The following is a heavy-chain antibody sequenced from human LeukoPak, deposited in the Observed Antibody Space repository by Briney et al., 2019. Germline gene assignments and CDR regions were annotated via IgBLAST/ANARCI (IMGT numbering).Heavy chain of an antibody. J-gene: IGHJ5*02. CDR2: INPNSGGT. CDR1: GYTFTSYG. V-gene: IGHV1-2*02. Sequence: ASVKVSCKASGYTFTSYGISWVRQAPGQGLEWMGWINPNSGGTNYAQKFQGRVTMTRDTSISTAYMELSRLRSDDTAVYYCARDLPRYCSSTSCPNWFDPWGQGTLVTVSS. D-gene: IGHD2-2*01. CDR3: ARDLPRYCSSTSCPNWFDP.